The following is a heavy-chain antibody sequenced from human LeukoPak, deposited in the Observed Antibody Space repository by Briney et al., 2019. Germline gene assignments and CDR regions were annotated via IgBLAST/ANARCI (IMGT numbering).Heavy chain of an antibody. D-gene: IGHD3-3*01. CDR2: IYTSGST. V-gene: IGHV4-4*07. CDR1: GGSISSYY. CDR3: AREGVYDFWSDEETGNSSNWFDP. J-gene: IGHJ5*02. Sequence: SETLSFTCTVSGGSISSYYWSWIRQPAGKGLEWVGRIYTSGSTNYNPSLKRRVTMSVDTSKNEFSLKLSAVTAADTAVYYCAREGVYDFWSDEETGNSSNWFDPWGQGTLVTVSS.